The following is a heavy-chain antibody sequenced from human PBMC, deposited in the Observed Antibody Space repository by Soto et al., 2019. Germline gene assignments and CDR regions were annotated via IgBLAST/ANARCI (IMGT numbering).Heavy chain of an antibody. Sequence: ESLKISCKGSGYSFTSYWISWVRQMPGKGLEWMGRIDPSDSYTNYSPSFQGHVTISADKSISTAYLQWSSLKASDTAMYYCATLHDFLSGYPPYHYRLACRGQGTTFTVS. CDR2: IDPSDSYT. CDR3: ATLHDFLSGYPPYHYRLAC. J-gene: IGHJ6*02. CDR1: GYSFTSYW. V-gene: IGHV5-10-1*01. D-gene: IGHD3-3*01.